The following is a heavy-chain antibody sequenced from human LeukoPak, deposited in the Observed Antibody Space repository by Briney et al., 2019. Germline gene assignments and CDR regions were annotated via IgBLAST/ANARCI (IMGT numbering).Heavy chain of an antibody. J-gene: IGHJ4*02. CDR3: AREGDSSGMFDY. CDR1: GFTFSSYA. CDR2: ISYDGSNK. D-gene: IGHD3-22*01. Sequence: GGSLRLSCAASGFTFSSYAMHWVRQAPGKGLEWVAVISYDGSNKYYADSVKGRFTISRDNSKNTLYLQMNSLRSEDTAVYYCAREGDSSGMFDYWGQGTLVTVSS. V-gene: IGHV3-30-3*01.